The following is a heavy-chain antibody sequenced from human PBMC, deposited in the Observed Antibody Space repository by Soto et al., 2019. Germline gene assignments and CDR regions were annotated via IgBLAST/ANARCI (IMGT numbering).Heavy chain of an antibody. CDR1: GGTFSSYT. CDR2: IIPILGIA. Sequence: SVKVSWKASGGTFSSYTISWVRQAPGQGLEWMGRIIPILGIANYAQKFQGRVTITADKSTSTAYMELSSLRSEDTAVYYCARDLVPAAIGDMDVWGKGTTVTVSS. J-gene: IGHJ6*03. CDR3: ARDLVPAAIGDMDV. D-gene: IGHD2-2*01. V-gene: IGHV1-69*04.